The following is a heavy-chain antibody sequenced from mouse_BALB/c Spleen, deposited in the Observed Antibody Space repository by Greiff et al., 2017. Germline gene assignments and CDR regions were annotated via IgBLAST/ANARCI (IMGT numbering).Heavy chain of an antibody. CDR1: GYTFTDYY. CDR2: IYPGSGNT. J-gene: IGHJ2*01. CDR3: ARVTTVLDY. Sequence: VQLQQSGAELARPGASVKLSCKASGYTFTDYYINWVKQRTGQGLEWIGEIYPGSGNTYYNEKFKGKATLTADKSSSTAYMQLSSLTSEDSAVYLCARVTTVLDYWGQGTTLTVSS. V-gene: IGHV1-77*01. D-gene: IGHD1-1*01.